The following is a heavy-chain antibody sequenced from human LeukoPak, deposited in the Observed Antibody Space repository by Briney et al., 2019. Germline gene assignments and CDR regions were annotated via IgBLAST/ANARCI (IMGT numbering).Heavy chain of an antibody. Sequence: GRSLRLSCAASGFIFSTYGMHWLRQAPGKGLEWVTVVWSGGNNKYYSDSVKGRFTISRDNSKNTLYLQMNSLRDEDTAVYYCAKDGQVGAIGYFDYRGQGTLVTVSS. J-gene: IGHJ4*02. V-gene: IGHV3-33*03. CDR2: VWSGGNNK. CDR1: GFIFSTYG. CDR3: AKDGQVGAIGYFDY. D-gene: IGHD1-26*01.